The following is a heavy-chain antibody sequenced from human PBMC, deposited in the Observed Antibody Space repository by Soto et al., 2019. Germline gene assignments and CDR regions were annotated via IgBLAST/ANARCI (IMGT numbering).Heavy chain of an antibody. J-gene: IGHJ4*02. D-gene: IGHD4-17*01. V-gene: IGHV3-30-3*01. CDR1: GFTFSSYA. Sequence: QVQLVESGGGVVQPGRSLRLSCAASGFTFSSYAMHWVRQAPGKGLEWVAVISYDGSNKYYADSVKGRFTISRDNSKNTLDLQMNSLRAEDTAVYYCAREGDYGGNGGASYFDYWGQGTLVTVSS. CDR2: ISYDGSNK. CDR3: AREGDYGGNGGASYFDY.